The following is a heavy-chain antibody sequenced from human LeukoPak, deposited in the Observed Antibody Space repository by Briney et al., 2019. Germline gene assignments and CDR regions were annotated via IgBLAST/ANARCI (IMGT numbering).Heavy chain of an antibody. V-gene: IGHV3-30*03. CDR2: ILYDGSNK. CDR1: GFTFSNYG. D-gene: IGHD4-17*01. CDR3: ARDFVYGDYLTGPGGYFDY. J-gene: IGHJ4*02. Sequence: GGSLRLSCAASGFTFSNYGMHWVRQAPGKGLEWVAVILYDGSNKYYADSVKGRFTISRDNSKNTLYLQMNSLRAEDTAVYYCARDFVYGDYLTGPGGYFDYWGQGTLVTVSS.